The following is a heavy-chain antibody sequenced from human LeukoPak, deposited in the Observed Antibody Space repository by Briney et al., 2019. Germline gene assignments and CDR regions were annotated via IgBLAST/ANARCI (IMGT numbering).Heavy chain of an antibody. J-gene: IGHJ3*02. Sequence: SETLSLTCAVYGGSFSGYYWSWIRQPPGKGLEWIGEINHSGSTNYNPSLKSRVTISVDTSKNQFSLKLSSVTAADTAVYYCARIPGSGTYAPRDAFDIWGQGTMVTVSS. CDR2: INHSGST. V-gene: IGHV4-34*01. D-gene: IGHD3-10*01. CDR3: ARIPGSGTYAPRDAFDI. CDR1: GGSFSGYY.